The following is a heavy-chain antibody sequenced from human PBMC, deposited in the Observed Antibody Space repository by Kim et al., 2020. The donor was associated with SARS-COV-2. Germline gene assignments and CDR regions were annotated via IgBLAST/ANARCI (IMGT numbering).Heavy chain of an antibody. J-gene: IGHJ6*02. CDR3: ARHLDGRSGYYGMDV. CDR2: IYYSGAT. V-gene: IGHV4-59*01. CDR1: GGSIRNNY. Sequence: SETLSLTCTVSGGSIRNNYWSWMRQPPGKGLVWIGYIYYSGATTYNPSLKSRVTISVGTSKSQFSLNLSSVTAADTAVYYCARHLDGRSGYYGMDVWGQGTTVTVSS. D-gene: IGHD6-19*01.